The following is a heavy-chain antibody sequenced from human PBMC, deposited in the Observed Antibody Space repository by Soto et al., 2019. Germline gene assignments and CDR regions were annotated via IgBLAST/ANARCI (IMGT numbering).Heavy chain of an antibody. CDR2: IYPGDSDT. D-gene: IGHD4-17*01. CDR3: ARQVTAVRIYYGDYLGGAFDI. Sequence: GESLKISCKGSGYSFTSYWIGWVRQMPGKGLEWMGIIYPGDSDTRYSPSFQGQVTISADKSISTAYLQWSSLKASDTAMYYCARQVTAVRIYYGDYLGGAFDIWGQGTMVTVSS. CDR1: GYSFTSYW. J-gene: IGHJ3*02. V-gene: IGHV5-51*01.